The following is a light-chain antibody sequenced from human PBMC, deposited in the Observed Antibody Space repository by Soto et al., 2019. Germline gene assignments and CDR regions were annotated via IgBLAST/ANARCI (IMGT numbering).Light chain of an antibody. Sequence: QSVLTQPASVSGSPGQSITISCSGTSSDVGGYNYVSWYQQHPGKAPKLMMYEVSNRPSGVSNRFSGSKSDNTASLTISGLQAEDAADYYCSSYTSSSTLIFGGGTNVTVL. CDR3: SSYTSSSTLI. CDR1: SSDVGGYNY. J-gene: IGLJ2*01. V-gene: IGLV2-14*01. CDR2: EVS.